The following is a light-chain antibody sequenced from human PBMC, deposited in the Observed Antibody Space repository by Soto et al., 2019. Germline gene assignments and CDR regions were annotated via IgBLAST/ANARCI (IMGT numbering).Light chain of an antibody. Sequence: IVLPQFPGTLSLSPGERATLSCRASQSVGSNYLAWYQQRPGQPPNLLIFGASHRAPDIPDRFSGSGSGTDFTLTISRLEPEDFAVYYCQQYGSSSQTFGQGTKVDIK. CDR3: QQYGSSSQT. J-gene: IGKJ1*01. CDR1: QSVGSNY. CDR2: GAS. V-gene: IGKV3-20*01.